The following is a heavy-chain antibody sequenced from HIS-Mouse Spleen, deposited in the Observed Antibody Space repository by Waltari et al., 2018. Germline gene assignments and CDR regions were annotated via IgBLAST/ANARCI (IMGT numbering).Heavy chain of an antibody. CDR2: IYSSGST. CDR1: SGPISSRCDS. Sequence: RLKHQSRCPQPVTPSDTQSPTCSVSSGPISSRCDSWGGIRQPPGKGLEWIGSIYSSGSTYYNPSLKSRVTISVDTSKNQFSLKLSSVTAADTAVYYCAREIPYSSSWYDWYFDLWGRGTLVTVSS. V-gene: IGHV4-39*06. D-gene: IGHD6-13*01. J-gene: IGHJ2*01. CDR3: AREIPYSSSWYDWYFDL.